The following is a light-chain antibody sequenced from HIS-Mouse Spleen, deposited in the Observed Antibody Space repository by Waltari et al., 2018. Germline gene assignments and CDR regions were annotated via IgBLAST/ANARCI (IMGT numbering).Light chain of an antibody. CDR1: VLPNKD. J-gene: IGLJ2*01. CDR3: YSAADNNLV. CDR2: KDS. V-gene: IGLV3-27*01. Sequence: SYELTRPSSVSVSPGQTARITCPGDVLPNKDAGWFQHKPGQAPVLVNYKDSQRPSGIPGRFSGSSTGTTVTLTSGGAQVEDEADYYCYSAADNNLVFGGGTKLTVL.